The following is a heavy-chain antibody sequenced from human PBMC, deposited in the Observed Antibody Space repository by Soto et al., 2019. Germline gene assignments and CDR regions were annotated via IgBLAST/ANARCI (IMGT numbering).Heavy chain of an antibody. D-gene: IGHD3-9*01. Sequence: SVKVSCKASGGTFSSYAISWVRQAPGQGLEWMGGIIPIFGTANYAQKFQGRVTITADESTSTAYMELSSLRSEDTAVYYCARDPPRYDILTGSPAAPFYSYGMDVWGQGTTVTVSS. J-gene: IGHJ6*02. CDR3: ARDPPRYDILTGSPAAPFYSYGMDV. CDR2: IIPIFGTA. CDR1: GGTFSSYA. V-gene: IGHV1-69*13.